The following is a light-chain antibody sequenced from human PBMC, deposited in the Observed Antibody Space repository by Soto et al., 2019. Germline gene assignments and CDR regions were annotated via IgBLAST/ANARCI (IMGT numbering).Light chain of an antibody. CDR3: QQSYSSPMYT. CDR2: AAS. J-gene: IGKJ2*01. Sequence: IQLTQSPSSLSASVGDRVTIACRASQSISTYLNWYQQKPGKAPKLLIYAASNLQNGVPPRFSGSGSGREFTLTISSLLPEDFATYYCQQSYSSPMYTFGQGTNLEIK. CDR1: QSISTY. V-gene: IGKV1-39*01.